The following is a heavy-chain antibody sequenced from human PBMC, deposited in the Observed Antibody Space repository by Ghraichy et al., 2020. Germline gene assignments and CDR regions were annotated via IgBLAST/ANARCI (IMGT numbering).Heavy chain of an antibody. CDR1: GGSISSYY. D-gene: IGHD6-19*01. J-gene: IGHJ6*03. Sequence: SETLSLTCTVSGGSISSYYWSWIRQPPGQGLEWIGYIYYSGSTNYNPSLKSRVTISVDTSKNQFSLKLSSVTAADTAVYYCARGMGSGWSGYYYYMDVWGKGTTVTVSS. CDR2: IYYSGST. CDR3: ARGMGSGWSGYYYYMDV. V-gene: IGHV4-59*01.